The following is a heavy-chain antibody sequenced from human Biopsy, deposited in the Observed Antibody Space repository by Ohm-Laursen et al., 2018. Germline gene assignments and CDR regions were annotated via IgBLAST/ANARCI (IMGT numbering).Heavy chain of an antibody. Sequence: GASVKVSCKASGNTFATYHIHWVRQAPGQGLEWMGVISPSGATTSFSQKFQGRITMTRDTSTGTVYMDLNSLGSEDTAVYYCARAGVGSDSTDSYYYGMDVWGPGTTVTVSS. D-gene: IGHD6-13*01. J-gene: IGHJ6*02. V-gene: IGHV1-46*01. CDR1: GNTFATYH. CDR3: ARAGVGSDSTDSYYYGMDV. CDR2: ISPSGATT.